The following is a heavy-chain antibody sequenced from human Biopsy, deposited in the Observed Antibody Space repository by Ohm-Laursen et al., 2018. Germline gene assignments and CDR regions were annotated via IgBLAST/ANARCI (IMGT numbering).Heavy chain of an antibody. CDR3: ARDRPSVSTYGVD. D-gene: IGHD3-3*01. CDR2: FAPENGKT. J-gene: IGHJ4*02. V-gene: IGHV1-24*01. CDR1: GYAVTEFS. Sequence: ASVKVSCKVSGYAVTEFSMHWVRQAPGKGLEWMGGFAPENGKTIYAQKFQGRVTMTEDTSTDTAYMELRSLRSDDTAVYYCARDRPSVSTYGVDWGQGTLVTVSS.